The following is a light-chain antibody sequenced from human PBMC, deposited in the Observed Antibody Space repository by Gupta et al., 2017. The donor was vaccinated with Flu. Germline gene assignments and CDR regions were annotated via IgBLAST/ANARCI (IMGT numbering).Light chain of an antibody. CDR2: GDT. V-gene: IGLV1-40*01. CDR3: QSYDSSLRGYV. CDR1: MSNIGGGSD. Sequence: QSVLTHPPSVSGAPGQRVTISCPGRMSNIGGGSDVHWYQHVQGSAPKLLLYGDTYRPSGVPDRFSGSKSGSSASLAITGLQAEDEADYYCQSYDSSLRGYVFGTGTKVTAL. J-gene: IGLJ1*01.